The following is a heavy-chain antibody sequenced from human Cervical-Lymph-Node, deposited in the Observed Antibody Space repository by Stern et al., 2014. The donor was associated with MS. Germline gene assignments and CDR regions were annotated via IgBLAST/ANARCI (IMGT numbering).Heavy chain of an antibody. CDR2: IYYSGST. Sequence: QVQLQESGPGLVKPSETLSLTCTVSGGSISSSSYYWGWIRQPPGKGLEWIGSIYYSGSTYYNPSLKSRVTISVDTTKNQFSMKLSIVAAADTAVYYCARLSDIVVVPAAIPDYWGQGTLVTVSS. D-gene: IGHD2-2*01. J-gene: IGHJ4*02. CDR1: GGSISSSSYY. V-gene: IGHV4-39*01. CDR3: ARLSDIVVVPAAIPDY.